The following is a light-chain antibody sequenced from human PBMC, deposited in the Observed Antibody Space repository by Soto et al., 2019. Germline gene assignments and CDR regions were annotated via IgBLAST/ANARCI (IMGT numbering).Light chain of an antibody. CDR3: QHYGTSAL. V-gene: IGKV3-20*01. CDR1: QSVSSSY. Sequence: EIVLTQSPGTLSLSPGERATLSCRASQSVSSSYLAWYQQKPGQAPRLLIYDTSDRATGIPDRVSASGSGTDFTLTISRLEPEDFAVYYCQHYGTSALFGPGTKVDIK. CDR2: DTS. J-gene: IGKJ3*01.